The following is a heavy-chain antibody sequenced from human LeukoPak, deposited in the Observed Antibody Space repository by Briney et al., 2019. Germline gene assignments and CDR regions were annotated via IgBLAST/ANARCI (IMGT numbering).Heavy chain of an antibody. CDR2: IRSKANSYAT. D-gene: IGHD2-2*01. V-gene: IGHV3-73*01. J-gene: IGHJ6*02. CDR1: GFTFSGSA. Sequence: GGSLRLSCAASGFTFSGSAMHWVHQASGKGLEWVGRIRSKANSYATAYAASVKGRFTISRDDSKNTAYLQMNSLKTEDTAVYYRTRHAAREYQLPQDSYYHGMDVWGQGTTVTVSS. CDR3: TRHAAREYQLPQDSYYHGMDV.